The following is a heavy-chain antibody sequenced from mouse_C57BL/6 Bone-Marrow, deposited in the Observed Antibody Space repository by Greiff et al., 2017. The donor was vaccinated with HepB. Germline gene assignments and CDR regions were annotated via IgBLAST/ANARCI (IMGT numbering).Heavy chain of an antibody. Sequence: EVNVVESGGDLVKPGGSLKLSCAASGFTFSSYGMSWVRQTPDKRLEWVATISSGGSYTYYPDSVKGRFTISRDNAKNTLYLQMSSLKSEDTAMYYCARHDGGFAYWGQGTLVTVSA. CDR3: ARHDGGFAY. J-gene: IGHJ3*01. CDR2: ISSGGSYT. CDR1: GFTFSSYG. V-gene: IGHV5-6*01.